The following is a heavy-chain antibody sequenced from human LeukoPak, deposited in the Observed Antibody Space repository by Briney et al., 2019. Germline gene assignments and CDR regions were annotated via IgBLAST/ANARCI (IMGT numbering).Heavy chain of an antibody. CDR3: AKDLPATVGY. CDR2: ISGSGGST. Sequence: GGALKLFFSASWFNFCSYALSRVRPAPGEGVEGVSAISGSGGSTYYADSVKGRFTISRDNSKNTLYLQMNSLRAEDTAVYYCAKDLPATVGYWGQGTLVTVSS. V-gene: IGHV3-23*01. CDR1: WFNFCSYA. J-gene: IGHJ4*02. D-gene: IGHD4-11*01.